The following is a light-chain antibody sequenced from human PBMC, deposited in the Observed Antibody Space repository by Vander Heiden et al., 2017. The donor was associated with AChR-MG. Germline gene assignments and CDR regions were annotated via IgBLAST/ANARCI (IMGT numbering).Light chain of an antibody. J-gene: IGLJ1*01. CDR1: SSNIGSNA. CDR2: SDD. CDR3: ATWDDSLTAYF. Sequence: QSLLPQPPSASGPPGQTVTVSCSGSSSNIGSNAVNWDQQVPGRAPKLLIHSDDHRPSGVPDRFSGSRSGTSASLAITGLQSEDEAVYYCATWDDSLTAYFFGPGTTVTVL. V-gene: IGLV1-44*01.